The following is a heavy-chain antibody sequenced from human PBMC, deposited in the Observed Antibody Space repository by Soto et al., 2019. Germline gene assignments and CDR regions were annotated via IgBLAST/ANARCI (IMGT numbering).Heavy chain of an antibody. CDR3: AKDLGDSGYDYHAFDI. D-gene: IGHD5-12*01. V-gene: IGHV3-9*01. J-gene: IGHJ3*02. CDR1: GFTFDDYA. Sequence: EVQLVESGGGLVQPGRSLRLSCAASGFTFDDYAMHWVRQAPGKGLEWVSGISWNSGSIGYADSVKGRFTISRDNARSTLYLQMNSLRAEDTALYYCAKDLGDSGYDYHAFDIWGQGTMVTVSS. CDR2: ISWNSGSI.